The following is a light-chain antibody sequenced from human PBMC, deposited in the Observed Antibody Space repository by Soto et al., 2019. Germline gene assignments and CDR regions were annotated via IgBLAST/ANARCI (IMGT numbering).Light chain of an antibody. J-gene: IGLJ1*01. Sequence: QSVLTQPPSVSGSPGQSVTISCTGTSSDVGSYNRVSWYQQPPGTAPKLMIYXVSNRPSGIPDRFSGSKSGNAASLTISGLQAEDEADYYCSSYTTSSTYVFGTGTKLTVL. CDR1: SSDVGSYNR. CDR3: SSYTTSSTYV. CDR2: XVS. V-gene: IGLV2-18*02.